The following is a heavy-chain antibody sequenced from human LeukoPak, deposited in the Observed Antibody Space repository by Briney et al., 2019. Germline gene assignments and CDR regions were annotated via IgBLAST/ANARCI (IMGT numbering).Heavy chain of an antibody. J-gene: IGHJ6*02. CDR2: ISAYNGNT. CDR1: GYTFTSYG. CDR3: ARTPYGDSVTISVYYYYGMDV. D-gene: IGHD4-17*01. Sequence: GASVKVSCKASGYTFTSYGISWVRQAPGQGLEWMGWISAYNGNTNYAQKLQGRVTMTTDTSTSTAYMELRSLRSDDTAVYYCARTPYGDSVTISVYYYYGMDVWGQGTTVTVSS. V-gene: IGHV1-18*01.